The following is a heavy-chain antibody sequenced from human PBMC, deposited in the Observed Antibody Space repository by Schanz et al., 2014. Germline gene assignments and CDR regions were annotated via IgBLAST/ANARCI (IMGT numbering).Heavy chain of an antibody. CDR2: IKSRIHGGTT. Sequence: EVHLVESGGCLVKPGGSLRLSCAASGFTMRNEWMSWVRQAPGKGLEWVARIKSRIHGGTTDYAAPVKGRFTISRDDSKHTVYLQMDSLKTEDTALYYCTTAHYSSNYETLDYWGQGTLVTVSS. D-gene: IGHD6-13*01. V-gene: IGHV3-15*01. CDR1: GFTMRNEW. J-gene: IGHJ4*02. CDR3: TTAHYSSNYETLDY.